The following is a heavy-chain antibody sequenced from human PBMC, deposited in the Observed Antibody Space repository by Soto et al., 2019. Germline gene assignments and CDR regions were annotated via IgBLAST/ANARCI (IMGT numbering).Heavy chain of an antibody. J-gene: IGHJ4*02. V-gene: IGHV3-74*01. CDR3: ASQLSSTDN. CDR2: INGDGSNI. CDR1: GFTFSNYW. Sequence: EVQLVESGGGLVQPGGSLRLSCAASGFTFSNYWMHWVRQAPGKGLVWVSRINGDGSNIGYADSVRGRFTISRDNAKDTLYLQMNSLRVEDTAVFYRASQLSSTDNWGQGTLVIVSA. D-gene: IGHD2-2*01.